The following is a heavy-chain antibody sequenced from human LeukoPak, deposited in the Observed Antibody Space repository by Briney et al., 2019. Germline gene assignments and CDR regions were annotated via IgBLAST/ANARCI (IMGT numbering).Heavy chain of an antibody. Sequence: PSETLSLTCTVSGGSISSYYWSWIRQPPGKGLEWIGYIYYSGSTNYNPSLKSRVTISVDTSKNQFSLKLSSVTAADTAVYYCARSPFDIVATRAPLFGYWGQGTLVTVSS. CDR3: ARSPFDIVATRAPLFGY. J-gene: IGHJ4*02. V-gene: IGHV4-59*08. CDR1: GGSISSYY. D-gene: IGHD5-12*01. CDR2: IYYSGST.